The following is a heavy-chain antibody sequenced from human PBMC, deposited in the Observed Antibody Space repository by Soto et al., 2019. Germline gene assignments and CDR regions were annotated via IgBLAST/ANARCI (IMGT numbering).Heavy chain of an antibody. CDR3: AKVTIETSGWATMFDH. Sequence: EVYLLESGGGLVQPGGSLRLSCAASGFTFGEYAMSWVRQTPGQGLEWVSTLGSSGANTFYAESVKGRFIVSRDNSKDTLYLQMNNLRVEDTAKYYCAKVTIETSGWATMFDHWGQGVFVTVSA. CDR1: GFTFGEYA. CDR2: LGSSGANT. D-gene: IGHD2-2*01. V-gene: IGHV3-23*01. J-gene: IGHJ4*02.